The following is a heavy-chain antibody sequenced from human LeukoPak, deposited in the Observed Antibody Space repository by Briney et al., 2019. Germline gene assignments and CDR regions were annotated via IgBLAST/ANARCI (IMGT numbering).Heavy chain of an antibody. CDR2: ISSSSSTI. J-gene: IGHJ5*02. CDR3: AKDPRAYCGGDCYSGWFDP. D-gene: IGHD2-21*02. CDR1: GFTFSNAW. Sequence: GGSLRLSCAASGFTFSNAWMSWVRQAPGKGLEWVSYISSSSSTIYYADSVKGRFTISRDNAKNSLYLQMNSLRAEDTAVYYCAKDPRAYCGGDCYSGWFDPWGQGTLVTVSS. V-gene: IGHV3-48*01.